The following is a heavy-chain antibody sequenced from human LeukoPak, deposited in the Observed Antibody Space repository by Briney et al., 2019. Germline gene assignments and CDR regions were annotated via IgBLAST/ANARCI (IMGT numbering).Heavy chain of an antibody. V-gene: IGHV3-74*01. J-gene: IGHJ4*02. CDR2: INSDGRII. D-gene: IGHD6-13*01. CDR3: VAGMGNY. CDR1: GFTFSTYW. Sequence: GGSLRLSCAASGFTFSTYWMHWVRQAPGKGLVWISRINSDGRIIPYAYYVKGRFSISRDNIKNMVYLQMNTLRAEDTAVYYCVAGMGNYWGQGTLVPV.